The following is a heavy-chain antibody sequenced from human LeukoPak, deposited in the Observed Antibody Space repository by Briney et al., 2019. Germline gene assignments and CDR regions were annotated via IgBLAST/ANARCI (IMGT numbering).Heavy chain of an antibody. CDR1: GGSISSGGYF. J-gene: IGHJ4*02. Sequence: SETLSLTCTVSGGSISSGGYFWTWLRQHPGKGLEWIGHIYYTGSTYYNPSLKSRVTISVDTSKNQFSLKLSSVTAADTAVYYCARGPVPSSNDYWGQGTLVTVSS. CDR2: IYYTGST. V-gene: IGHV4-31*03. CDR3: ARGPVPSSNDY. D-gene: IGHD1-14*01.